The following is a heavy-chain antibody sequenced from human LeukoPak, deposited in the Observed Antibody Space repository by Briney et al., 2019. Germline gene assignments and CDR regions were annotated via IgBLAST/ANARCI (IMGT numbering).Heavy chain of an antibody. Sequence: SETLSLTCTVSGGSISSYYWSWIRQPAGKGLEWIGLIYTSGSTGYNPSLKSRVTMSVDTSKNQFSLKLSSVTAADTAVYYCARVDLRAAYFDYWGQGTLVTVSS. CDR2: IYTSGST. CDR1: GGSISSYY. D-gene: IGHD2-15*01. J-gene: IGHJ4*02. V-gene: IGHV4-4*07. CDR3: ARVDLRAAYFDY.